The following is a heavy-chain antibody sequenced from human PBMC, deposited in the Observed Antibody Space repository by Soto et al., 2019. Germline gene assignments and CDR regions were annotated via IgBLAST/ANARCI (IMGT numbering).Heavy chain of an antibody. V-gene: IGHV4-30-4*01. CDR1: GGSISSGDYY. CDR3: ARDRADGDYDWFDP. Sequence: QVQLQESGPGLVKPSQTLSLTCTVSGGSISSGDYYWSWIRQPPGKGLEWIGYIYYSGSTYYNPSRKSRVTISVATSKNQFALKLSSVTAADTAVYYCARDRADGDYDWFDPWGQGTLVTVSS. D-gene: IGHD4-17*01. CDR2: IYYSGST. J-gene: IGHJ5*02.